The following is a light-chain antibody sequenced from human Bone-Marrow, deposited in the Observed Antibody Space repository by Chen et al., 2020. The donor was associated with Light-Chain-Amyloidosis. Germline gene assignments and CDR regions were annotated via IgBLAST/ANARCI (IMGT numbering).Light chain of an antibody. J-gene: IGKJ1*01. CDR2: ATS. V-gene: IGKV1-12*01. Sequence: DIQMTQSPSSVSASIGVRVTITCRASQDVASGVAWYQQKPGSAPKLLMYATSVLQSGVSLRFSGSGSGTDFSLTITSLQPEDLAVYYCQQASTYPPWTFGQGTKVEIK. CDR3: QQASTYPPWT. CDR1: QDVASG.